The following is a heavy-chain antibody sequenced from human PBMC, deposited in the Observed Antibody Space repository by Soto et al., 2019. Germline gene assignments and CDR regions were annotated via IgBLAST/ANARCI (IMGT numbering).Heavy chain of an antibody. D-gene: IGHD3-10*01. J-gene: IGHJ4*02. V-gene: IGHV1-69*01. CDR1: GGAFSNFA. CDR2: ITPILGTP. CDR3: VRGGSGSRGDY. Sequence: QVQLVQSGAEMKKPGSSVKVSCKPSGGAFSNFAVSWVRQAPGQGLEWVGGITPILGTPSYAQKFQGRVTITADVSTTSAYMEITSLTSEDTALYYCVRGGSGSRGDYWGQGTLVTVSS.